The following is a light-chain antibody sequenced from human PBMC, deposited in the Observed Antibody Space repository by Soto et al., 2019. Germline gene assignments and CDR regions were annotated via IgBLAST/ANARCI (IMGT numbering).Light chain of an antibody. CDR1: QSVLYSSNNKNY. CDR2: WAS. Sequence: DIVMTQSPDSLAVSLGERATINCKCSQSVLYSSNNKNYLAWYQQRPGQPPKLLIYWASTRESGVPDRFSGSGTGTDFTPTITSLQAEDVAVCYCQQYESTPPTFGQGTKLEIK. V-gene: IGKV4-1*01. CDR3: QQYESTPPT. J-gene: IGKJ2*01.